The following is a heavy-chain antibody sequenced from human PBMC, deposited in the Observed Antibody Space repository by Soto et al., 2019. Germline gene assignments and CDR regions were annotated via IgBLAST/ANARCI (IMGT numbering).Heavy chain of an antibody. Sequence: GGSLRLSCAASGFTFSSYSMNWVRQAPGKGLEWVSYISSSSSTIYYADSVKGRFTISRDNAKNSLYLQMNSLRAEDTAVYYCAIRPYGDYIDGWGQGTLVTVSS. D-gene: IGHD4-17*01. V-gene: IGHV3-48*01. J-gene: IGHJ4*02. CDR3: AIRPYGDYIDG. CDR2: ISSSSSTI. CDR1: GFTFSSYS.